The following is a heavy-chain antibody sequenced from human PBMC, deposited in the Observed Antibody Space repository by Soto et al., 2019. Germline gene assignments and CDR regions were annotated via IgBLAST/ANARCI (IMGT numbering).Heavy chain of an antibody. Sequence: QVQLVESGGGVVQPGTSLRLSCAASGLTFSSYAMHWVRQAPGKGLEWVAVIRSDGSNKYYVESVKGRFTISRDNSKNTLYLQMNSLSAEATATYYCARDLRYSYGFGVGSGYCDYWGQGTLVTVSS. CDR1: GLTFSSYA. V-gene: IGHV3-33*01. CDR3: ARDLRYSYGFGVGSGYCDY. CDR2: IRSDGSNK. J-gene: IGHJ4*02. D-gene: IGHD5-18*01.